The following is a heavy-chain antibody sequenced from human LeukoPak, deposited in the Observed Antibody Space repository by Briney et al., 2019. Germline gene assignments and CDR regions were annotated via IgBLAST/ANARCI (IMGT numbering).Heavy chain of an antibody. CDR3: AGGPRGDIGGYYSGAFDI. J-gene: IGHJ3*02. Sequence: GESLKISCKGSGYIFTTYWIGWVRRMPGKGLEWMGIIYPGDSDTRYSPSFQGRVTISADKSISTAYLQWRSLKASDTAMYYCAGGPRGDIGGYYSGAFDIWGQGTMVIVSS. CDR2: IYPGDSDT. V-gene: IGHV5-51*01. CDR1: GYIFTTYW. D-gene: IGHD3-22*01.